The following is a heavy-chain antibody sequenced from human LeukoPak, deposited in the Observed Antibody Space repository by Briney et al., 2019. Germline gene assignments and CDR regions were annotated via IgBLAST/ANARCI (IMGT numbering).Heavy chain of an antibody. Sequence: ASVKVSCKASGYTFTSYGISWVRPAPGQGLAWMGWSSAYNGNTNYEHKLQDRVIMTTDTSPSTAYMELRSLRSDDTAVYYCARVDIVVVPAAKGPYYYYGMDVWGQGTTVTVSS. V-gene: IGHV1-18*01. CDR1: GYTFTSYG. D-gene: IGHD2-2*03. J-gene: IGHJ6*02. CDR2: SSAYNGNT. CDR3: ARVDIVVVPAAKGPYYYYGMDV.